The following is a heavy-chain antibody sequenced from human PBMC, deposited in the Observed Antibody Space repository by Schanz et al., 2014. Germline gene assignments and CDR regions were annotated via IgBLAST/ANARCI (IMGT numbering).Heavy chain of an antibody. V-gene: IGHV3-30*02. Sequence: VPLVESGGGLVKPGGFLRLSCVASGFTFSSYDVFWVRQAPGKGLEWVAILWHDGSKKYYADSVKGRFTVSRDNSKNTLYLQLNSLRAEDTAVYYCARDFHGYGPHLDYWGQGSLVTVSS. D-gene: IGHD5-12*01. CDR2: LWHDGSKK. CDR1: GFTFSSYD. J-gene: IGHJ4*02. CDR3: ARDFHGYGPHLDY.